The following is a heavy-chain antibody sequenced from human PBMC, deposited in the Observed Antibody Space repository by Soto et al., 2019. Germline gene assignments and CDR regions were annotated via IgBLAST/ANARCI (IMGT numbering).Heavy chain of an antibody. J-gene: IGHJ6*03. CDR3: AASDYYGSGSYDYYYMDV. CDR2: IVVGSGNT. V-gene: IGHV1-58*02. D-gene: IGHD3-10*01. Sequence: ASVKVSCQASGFTFTRSAMQWVRQARGQRLEWIGWIVVGSGNTNYAQKFQERVTITRDMSTSTAYMELSSLRSEDTAVYYCAASDYYGSGSYDYYYMDVWGKGTTVTVSS. CDR1: GFTFTRSA.